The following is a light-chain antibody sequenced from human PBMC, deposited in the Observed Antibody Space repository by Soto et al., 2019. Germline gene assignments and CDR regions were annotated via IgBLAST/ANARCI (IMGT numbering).Light chain of an antibody. CDR3: QKFNTAPLT. CDR1: QAISVY. CDR2: RAS. Sequence: DIQMTQSPSSLSASVGDRVTITCRASQAISVYLAWYQQKPGKVPKLLIYRASTLQSGVPSRFSGSGSGTDLTLTISSLQPEDVATYYCQKFNTAPLTFGQGTRLEIK. V-gene: IGKV1-27*01. J-gene: IGKJ5*01.